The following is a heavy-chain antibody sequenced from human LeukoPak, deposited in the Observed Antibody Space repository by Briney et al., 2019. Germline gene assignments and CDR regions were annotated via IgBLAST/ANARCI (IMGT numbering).Heavy chain of an antibody. D-gene: IGHD3-22*01. CDR2: ISWNSGNI. CDR3: AKGNYYDSISNGLDR. CDR1: GFTFDDYA. J-gene: IGHJ5*02. V-gene: IGHV3-9*01. Sequence: GGSLRLSCAASGFTFDDYAMHWVRQAPGKGLEWVSGISWNSGNIGYADSVKGRLTISRDNAEKSLYLQMDSLRVEDTAFYYCAKGNYYDSISNGLDRWGQGTLVIVSS.